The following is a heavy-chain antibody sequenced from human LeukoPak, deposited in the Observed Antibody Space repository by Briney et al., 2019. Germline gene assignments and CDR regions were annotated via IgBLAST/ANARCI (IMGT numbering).Heavy chain of an antibody. J-gene: IGHJ4*02. V-gene: IGHV5-51*01. CDR3: ARTDCGSGSPLDY. CDR2: IYPGDSDT. CDR1: GYSSSSYC. Sequence: GESLKISCKGSGYSSSSYCIAWVRQMPGKGLEWMGIIYPGDSDTRYSPSFQGQVTISADKSINTGYLQWTSLKASDTAMYYCARTDCGSGSPLDYRGQGTLVTVSS. D-gene: IGHD3-10*01.